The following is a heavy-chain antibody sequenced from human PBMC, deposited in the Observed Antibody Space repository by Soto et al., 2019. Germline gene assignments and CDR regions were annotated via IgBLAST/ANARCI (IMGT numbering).Heavy chain of an antibody. Sequence: QVQLVESGGGVVQPGRSLRLSCAASGFTFSSYGMHWVRQAPGKGLEWVAVISYDGSNKYYADSVKGRFTISRDNSKNTLYLQMNSLRAEDTAVYYCAKDLIHCISTSCPQRGFWYYYGMDVW. V-gene: IGHV3-30*18. J-gene: IGHJ6*01. CDR3: AKDLIHCISTSCPQRGFWYYYGMDV. D-gene: IGHD2-2*01. CDR2: ISYDGSNK. CDR1: GFTFSSYG.